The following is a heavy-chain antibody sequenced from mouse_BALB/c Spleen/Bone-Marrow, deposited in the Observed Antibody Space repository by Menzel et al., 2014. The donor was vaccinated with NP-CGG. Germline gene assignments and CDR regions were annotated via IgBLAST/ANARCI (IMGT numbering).Heavy chain of an antibody. V-gene: IGHV5-12*02. CDR1: GFTFSDYY. D-gene: IGHD2-10*01. Sequence: DVHLVESGGGLVQPGGSLKLSCATSGFTFSDYYTYWVRQTPEKRLEWVAYISNGGGSTYYPDTVKGRFTISRDNAKNTLYLQMSRLKSEDTAMYYCARQGAYSYFDYWGQGTTLTVSS. CDR3: ARQGAYSYFDY. J-gene: IGHJ2*01. CDR2: ISNGGGST.